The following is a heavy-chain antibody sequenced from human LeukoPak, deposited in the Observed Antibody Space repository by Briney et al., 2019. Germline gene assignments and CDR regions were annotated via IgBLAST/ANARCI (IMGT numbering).Heavy chain of an antibody. D-gene: IGHD6-19*01. Sequence: GGSLRLSCAASGFTFSSYAMHWVRQAPGKGLEWVALMSHDGTTTNYPDSVKGRFTISRDDSKNTLYLQMNSLRTEDTAVYYCAREGYSSGRAAAFDYWGQGTLVTVSS. CDR3: AREGYSSGRAAAFDY. CDR2: MSHDGTTT. J-gene: IGHJ4*02. CDR1: GFTFSSYA. V-gene: IGHV3-30*04.